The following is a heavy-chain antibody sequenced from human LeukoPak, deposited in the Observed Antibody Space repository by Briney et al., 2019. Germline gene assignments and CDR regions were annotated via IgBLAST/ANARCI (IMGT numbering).Heavy chain of an antibody. CDR1: GGSISSYY. V-gene: IGHV4-59*06. D-gene: IGHD4-17*01. J-gene: IGHJ3*02. CDR3: ASEGPTVSGAFDI. Sequence: SETLSLTCTVSGGSISSYYWSWIRQPPGKGLEWIGYIYYSGSTYYNPSLKSRVTISVDTSKNQFSLKLSSVTAADTAVYYCASEGPTVSGAFDIWGQGTLVTVSS. CDR2: IYYSGST.